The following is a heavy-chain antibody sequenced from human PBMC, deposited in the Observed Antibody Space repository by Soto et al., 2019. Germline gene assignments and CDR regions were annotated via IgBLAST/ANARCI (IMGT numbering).Heavy chain of an antibody. D-gene: IGHD2-15*01. CDR1: GFTIVSNY. CDR2: VYSGGST. J-gene: IGHJ4*02. Sequence: EVQVVESGGGLVQPGGSLRLSCAASGFTIVSNYMSWVRQAPGKGLEWVSVVYSGGSTYYADSVKGRFTIFRDTSKNKLYFKMDSLRAEDTAVYFCARAYCSGGNCYPYYFDYWGPGTLVTVSS. V-gene: IGHV3-66*01. CDR3: ARAYCSGGNCYPYYFDY.